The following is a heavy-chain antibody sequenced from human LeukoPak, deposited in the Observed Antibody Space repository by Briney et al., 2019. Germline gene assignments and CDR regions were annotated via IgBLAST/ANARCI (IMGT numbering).Heavy chain of an antibody. CDR3: ARLGSDYYDSSGYYYELGY. D-gene: IGHD3-22*01. V-gene: IGHV5-51*01. CDR1: GYSFTSYW. Sequence: GESLKISCKGSGYSFTSYWIGWVRQMPGKGLEWVGIIYPGDSDTRYSPSFQGQVTISADKSISTAYLQWSSLKASDTAMYYCARLGSDYYDSSGYYYELGYRGQGTLVTVSS. CDR2: IYPGDSDT. J-gene: IGHJ4*02.